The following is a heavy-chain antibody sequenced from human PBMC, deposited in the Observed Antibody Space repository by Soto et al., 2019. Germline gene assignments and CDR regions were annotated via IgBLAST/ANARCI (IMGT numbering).Heavy chain of an antibody. J-gene: IGHJ4*02. CDR2: IYYSGST. V-gene: IGHV4-59*01. Sequence: PSETLSLTCTVSGGSISSYYWSWIRQPPGKGLEWIGYIYYSGSTNYNPSLKSRVTISVDTSKNQFSLKLSSVTAADTAVYYCAREGRQWLARGYFDYWGQGTLVTVSS. CDR3: AREGRQWLARGYFDY. CDR1: GGSISSYY. D-gene: IGHD6-19*01.